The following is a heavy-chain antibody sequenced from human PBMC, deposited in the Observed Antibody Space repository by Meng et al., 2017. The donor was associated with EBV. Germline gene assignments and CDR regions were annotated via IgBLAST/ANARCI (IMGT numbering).Heavy chain of an antibody. CDR2: VSHSGRT. D-gene: IGHD5/OR15-5a*01. Sequence: QVLLRQWVAGRLKPSXXXXHSXXVYGGSFTDYYWSWIRQAPGKSLEWIGKVSHSGRTRYNPSLKSRVSMSADVSKKQFSLKMKSVTAADTGVYFCARVGYSVHDVSFEDFWGQGTLVTVSS. J-gene: IGHJ4*02. CDR3: ARVGYSVHDVSFEDF. CDR1: GGSFTDYY. V-gene: IGHV4-34*01.